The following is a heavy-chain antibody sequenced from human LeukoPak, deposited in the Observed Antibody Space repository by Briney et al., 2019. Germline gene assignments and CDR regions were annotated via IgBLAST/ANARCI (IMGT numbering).Heavy chain of an antibody. CDR2: ISSNGGST. J-gene: IGHJ3*02. Sequence: GGSLRLSCSASGFTFSSYAMHWVRQAPGKGLEYVSAISSNGGSTYYADSVKGRFTISRDNSKNTLYLQMSSLRAEDTAVYYCVKAIFGVAGDDAFDIWGQGTMVTVSS. V-gene: IGHV3-64D*06. CDR3: VKAIFGVAGDDAFDI. D-gene: IGHD3-3*01. CDR1: GFTFSSYA.